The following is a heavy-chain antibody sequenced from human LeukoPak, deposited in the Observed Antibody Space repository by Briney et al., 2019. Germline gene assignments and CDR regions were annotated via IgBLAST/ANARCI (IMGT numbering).Heavy chain of an antibody. CDR2: IYYSGST. D-gene: IGHD5/OR15-5a*01. CDR1: GGSISSGDYY. CDR3: ASVASKYYYYGMDV. J-gene: IGHJ6*02. V-gene: IGHV4-30-4*01. Sequence: SETLSLTCTVSGGSISSGDYYWSWIRQPPGKGLEWIGYIYYSGSTYYNPSLKSRVTISVDTSKNQFSLKLSFVTAADTAVYYCASVASKYYYYGMDVWGQGTTVTVSS.